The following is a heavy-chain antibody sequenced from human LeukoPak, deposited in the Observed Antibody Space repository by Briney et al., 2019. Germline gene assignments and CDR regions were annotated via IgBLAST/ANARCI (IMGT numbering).Heavy chain of an antibody. J-gene: IGHJ4*02. CDR2: IHNDGST. V-gene: IGHV3-53*01. Sequence: GGSLRLSCAASGFTVSSYSMNWVRQAPGKGLEWVSFIHNDGSTYYADSVKGRFTISRDNSKNTLYLQMNSLRAEDTAVYYCARDPREMDCWGQGTLVTVSS. D-gene: IGHD5-24*01. CDR3: ARDPREMDC. CDR1: GFTVSSYS.